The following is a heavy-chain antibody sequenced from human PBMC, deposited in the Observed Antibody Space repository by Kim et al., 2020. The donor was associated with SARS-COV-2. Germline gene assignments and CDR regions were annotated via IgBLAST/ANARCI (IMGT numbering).Heavy chain of an antibody. V-gene: IGHV3-33*01. D-gene: IGHD2-21*02. CDR1: GFTFSNNG. CDR2: IRDDGSKK. J-gene: IGHJ3*02. Sequence: GGSLRLSCAASGFTFSNNGMNWVRQAPGKGLEWVAVIRDDGSKKYYADSVKGRFTISRDNSKNTLYLQMNSLRTEDTAVYYCAGGGATEHDIWGQGKMGT. CDR3: AGGGATEHDI.